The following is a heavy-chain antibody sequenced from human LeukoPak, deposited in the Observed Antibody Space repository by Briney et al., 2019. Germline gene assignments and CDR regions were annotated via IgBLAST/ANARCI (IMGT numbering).Heavy chain of an antibody. V-gene: IGHV3-30-3*01. CDR3: ARDQVGMGYCGSGIDY. CDR1: GFTFSSYA. CDR2: ISYDGSNK. D-gene: IGHD3-10*01. J-gene: IGHJ4*02. Sequence: GGSLRLSCAASGFTFSSYAMHWVRQAPGKGLEWVAVISYDGSNKYYADSVKGRFTISRDNSKNTLYLQMNSLRAEDTAVYYCARDQVGMGYCGSGIDYWGQGTLVTVSS.